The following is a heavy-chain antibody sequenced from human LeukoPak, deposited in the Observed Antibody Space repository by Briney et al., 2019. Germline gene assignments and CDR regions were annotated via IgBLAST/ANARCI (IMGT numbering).Heavy chain of an antibody. CDR3: ARGPPRGKYYYMDV. Sequence: GGSLRLFCAASGFTFSSFDMHWVRHPTGQGLEWVSTIGTASDTYYPGSVEGRFTLSRDNAKNSLYLQMNSLTAGDTAVYYCARGPPRGKYYYMDVWGKGTTVTVSS. D-gene: IGHD1-1*01. J-gene: IGHJ6*03. CDR1: GFTFSSFD. V-gene: IGHV3-13*01. CDR2: IGTASDT.